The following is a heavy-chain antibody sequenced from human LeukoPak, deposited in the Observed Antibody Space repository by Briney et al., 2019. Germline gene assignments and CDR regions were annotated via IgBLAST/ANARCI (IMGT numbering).Heavy chain of an antibody. V-gene: IGHV1-24*01. CDR1: GYTLTQLA. CDR3: STHANGYYYH. D-gene: IGHD3-22*01. Sequence: ASVKVSCKVSGYTLTQLAMHWGRQVSGKGLEWMGGFDPEDGDRIYAQRFQGRVTMTEDTSTDTAYMELSSLRSDDTAVYYCSTHANGYYYHWGQGTLVTVSS. J-gene: IGHJ4*02. CDR2: FDPEDGDR.